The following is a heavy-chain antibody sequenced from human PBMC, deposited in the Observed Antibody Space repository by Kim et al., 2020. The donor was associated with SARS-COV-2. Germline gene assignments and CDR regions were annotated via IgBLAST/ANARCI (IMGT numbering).Heavy chain of an antibody. CDR3: ARGAGQWLVRGDAFDI. V-gene: IGHV3-48*03. D-gene: IGHD6-19*01. J-gene: IGHJ3*02. Sequence: SVKCRVTISRSNATNSLYIQMNSLRAEETAVYYCARGAGQWLVRGDAFDIWGQGTMVTVSS.